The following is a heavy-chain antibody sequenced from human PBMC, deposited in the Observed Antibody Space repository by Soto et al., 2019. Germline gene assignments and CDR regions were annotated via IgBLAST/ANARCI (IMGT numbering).Heavy chain of an antibody. CDR1: GGSFSGYY. Sequence: QVQLQQWGAGLLKPSETLSLTCAVYGGSFSGYYWSWIRQPPGKGLEWLGEINHSGSTNYNPSLKGRVTISVDTSKNQFSLKLSSVTAADTAVYYCARGPEHVYDRSSIAARPAGYYFDYWGQGTLVTVSS. J-gene: IGHJ4*02. CDR2: INHSGST. D-gene: IGHD6-6*01. V-gene: IGHV4-34*01. CDR3: ARGPEHVYDRSSIAARPAGYYFDY.